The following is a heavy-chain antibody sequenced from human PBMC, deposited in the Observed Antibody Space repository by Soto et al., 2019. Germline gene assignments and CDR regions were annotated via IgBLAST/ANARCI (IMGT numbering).Heavy chain of an antibody. J-gene: IGHJ4*02. CDR2: IYYSGNT. CDR3: ASPEYYYGSGSYYAIDY. D-gene: IGHD3-10*01. V-gene: IGHV4-59*08. CDR1: GFTFSSYG. Sequence: GSLRLSCAASGFTFSSYGMHWVRQAPGKGLEWIGCIYYSGNTYYNPSLKSRFSISVDTSKNQFSLKLSSVTAADTAVYYCASPEYYYGSGSYYAIDYWGQGTLVTVSS.